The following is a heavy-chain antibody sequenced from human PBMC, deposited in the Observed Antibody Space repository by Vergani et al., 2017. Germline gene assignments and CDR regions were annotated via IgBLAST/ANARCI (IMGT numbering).Heavy chain of an antibody. CDR3: ARSMGFLEWLLSPSADFDY. V-gene: IGHV4-39*07. CDR1: GGSISSSSYY. CDR2: IYYSGST. Sequence: QLQLQESGPGLVKPSETLSLTCTVSGGSISSSSYYWGWIRQPPGKGLEWIGRIYYSGSTYYNPSLKSRVTISVDTSKNQFSLKLSSVTAADTAVYYCARSMGFLEWLLSPSADFDYWGQGTLVTVSS. J-gene: IGHJ4*02. D-gene: IGHD3-3*01.